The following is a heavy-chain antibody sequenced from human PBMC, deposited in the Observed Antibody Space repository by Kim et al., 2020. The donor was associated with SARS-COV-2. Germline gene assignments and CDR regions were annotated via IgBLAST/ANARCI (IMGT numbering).Heavy chain of an antibody. V-gene: IGHV4-4*02. D-gene: IGHD3-3*01. CDR1: GGSISSSNW. CDR3: ARTVPVTIFGVVTAAVGGYFDY. Sequence: SETLSPTCAVSGGSISSSNWWSWVRQPPGKGLEWIGEIYHSGSTNYNPSLKSRVTISVDKSKNQFSLKLSSVTAADTAVYYCARTVPVTIFGVVTAAVGGYFDYWGQGTLVTVSS. J-gene: IGHJ4*02. CDR2: IYHSGST.